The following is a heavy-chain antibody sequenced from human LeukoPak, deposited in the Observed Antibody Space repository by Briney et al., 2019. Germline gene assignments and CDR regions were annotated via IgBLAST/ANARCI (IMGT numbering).Heavy chain of an antibody. CDR2: IYHSGST. D-gene: IGHD5-12*01. V-gene: IGHV4-4*02. Sequence: PSGTLSLTCAVSGGSISSSKWWSWVRQPPGTGLEWIGEIYHSGSTNYNPSLKSRVTISVDTSKNQFSLKLSSVTAADTAVYYCARDSSGYGYYFDYWGQGTLVTVSS. CDR1: GGSISSSKW. J-gene: IGHJ4*02. CDR3: ARDSSGYGYYFDY.